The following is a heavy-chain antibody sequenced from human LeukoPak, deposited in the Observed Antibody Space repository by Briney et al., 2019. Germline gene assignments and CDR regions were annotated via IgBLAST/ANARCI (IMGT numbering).Heavy chain of an antibody. V-gene: IGHV3-23*01. CDR3: AKSRLTPHP. Sequence: PGGSLRHSCAASGFTFSNSDMSWVRQAPGKGLEWVSAIGGSGSSTFYADSVKGRFTVSRDNSKNTLYLQMSSLRAEDTAVYYCAKSRLTPHPWGQGTLVTVSS. J-gene: IGHJ5*02. D-gene: IGHD1-14*01. CDR1: GFTFSNSD. CDR2: IGGSGSST.